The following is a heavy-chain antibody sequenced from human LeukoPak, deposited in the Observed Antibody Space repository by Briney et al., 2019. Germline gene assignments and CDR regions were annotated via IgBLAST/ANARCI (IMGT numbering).Heavy chain of an antibody. CDR3: ARSAAAGTDFDY. J-gene: IGHJ4*02. CDR1: GYTFTSYG. D-gene: IGHD6-13*01. Sequence: GASVKVSCKVSGYTFTSYGISWVRQAPGQGLEWMEWIRAYKGNTNYAQKLQGRDTMTTDTSTSTAYMELRSLRSDDTAVYYCARSAAAGTDFDYWGQGTLVTVSS. CDR2: IRAYKGNT. V-gene: IGHV1-18*01.